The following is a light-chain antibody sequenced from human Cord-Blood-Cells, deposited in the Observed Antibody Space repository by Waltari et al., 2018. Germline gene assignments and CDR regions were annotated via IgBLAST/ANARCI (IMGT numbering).Light chain of an antibody. CDR1: QSVSSSY. Sequence: EIVLTQSPGTLSLSPGERATLSCRASQSVSSSYLAWYQQKPGQAPRLLIYGASSRATGIPDRFSGSGSRTDFTLTISRLEPEDFAVYYCQQYGSSSTFGGGTKVEIK. CDR3: QQYGSSST. V-gene: IGKV3-20*01. J-gene: IGKJ4*01. CDR2: GAS.